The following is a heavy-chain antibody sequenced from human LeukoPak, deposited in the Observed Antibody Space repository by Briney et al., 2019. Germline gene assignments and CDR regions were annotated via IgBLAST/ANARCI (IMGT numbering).Heavy chain of an antibody. J-gene: IGHJ6*03. CDR2: IRYDGSNK. CDR3: AKEIDPHYYYYYMDV. D-gene: IGHD2-21*01. V-gene: IGHV3-30*02. Sequence: GGSLRLSCAASGFTFSSYGMHWVRQAPGKGLEWVAFIRYDGSNKYYADSVKGRFTISRDNSKNTLYLQMNSLRAEDTAVYYYAKEIDPHYYYYYMDVWGKGTTVTVSS. CDR1: GFTFSSYG.